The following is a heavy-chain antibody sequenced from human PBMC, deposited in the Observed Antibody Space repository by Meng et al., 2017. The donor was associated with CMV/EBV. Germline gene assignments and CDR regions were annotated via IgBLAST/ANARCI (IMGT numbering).Heavy chain of an antibody. J-gene: IGHJ6*02. D-gene: IGHD2-2*01. Sequence: GGSLRLSCAASGFIVSSDYMSWVRQAPGKGLEWVSVVYSGGTTFYADSVKGRFTISRDNSKNTLYLQMNSLRAEDTAVYYCARYSRYCSSTSCQTSYYYYYGMDVWGQGTTVTVSS. CDR2: VYSGGTT. V-gene: IGHV3-66*02. CDR3: ARYSRYCSSTSCQTSYYYYYGMDV. CDR1: GFIVSSDY.